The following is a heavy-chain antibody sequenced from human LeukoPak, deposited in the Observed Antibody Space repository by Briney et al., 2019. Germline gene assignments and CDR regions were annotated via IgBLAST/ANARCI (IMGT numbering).Heavy chain of an antibody. CDR2: ISASGGST. Sequence: LAGGSLRLSCVASGFTFSNYAMSWVRQAPGKGLEWVSVISASGGSTYFADSFQGRFTISRDYAKNTLYLQMNSLRAEDTAVYYCAKDYSSGYYYFDHWGQGTLVTVSS. CDR1: GFTFSNYA. D-gene: IGHD6-19*01. CDR3: AKDYSSGYYYFDH. V-gene: IGHV3-23*01. J-gene: IGHJ4*02.